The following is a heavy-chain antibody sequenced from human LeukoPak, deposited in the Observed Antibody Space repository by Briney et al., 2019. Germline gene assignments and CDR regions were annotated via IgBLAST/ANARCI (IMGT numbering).Heavy chain of an antibody. Sequence: SQTLSLTCAISGDSVSSNSAAWNWIRQSPSRGLEWLGRAYYRSTWRHDYAESVKNRMTISPDTSKNQFSLHLNSVTPEDTAVYYCAREVDIVMATAVNFDFWGQGTLVTVSS. J-gene: IGHJ4*02. CDR1: GDSVSSNSAA. CDR2: AYYRSTWRH. CDR3: AREVDIVMATAVNFDF. V-gene: IGHV6-1*01. D-gene: IGHD2-21*02.